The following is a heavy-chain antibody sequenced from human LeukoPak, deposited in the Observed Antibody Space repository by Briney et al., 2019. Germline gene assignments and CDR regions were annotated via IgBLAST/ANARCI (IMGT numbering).Heavy chain of an antibody. Sequence: GGSLRLSCAASGFTFSSYAMSWVRQAPGKGLEWVSAISGSGGSTYYADSVKGRFTTSRDNSKNTLYLQMNSLRAEDTAVYYCARIRGYDFWSGYYQHDAFDIWGQGTMVTVSS. D-gene: IGHD3-3*01. CDR3: ARIRGYDFWSGYYQHDAFDI. J-gene: IGHJ3*02. CDR2: ISGSGGST. CDR1: GFTFSSYA. V-gene: IGHV3-23*01.